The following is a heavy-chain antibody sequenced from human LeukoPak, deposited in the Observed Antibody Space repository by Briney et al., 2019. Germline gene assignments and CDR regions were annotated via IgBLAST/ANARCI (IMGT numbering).Heavy chain of an antibody. CDR1: GGSLSDYY. CDR3: ARGTGAYYYL. D-gene: IGHD3-22*01. J-gene: IGHJ3*01. Sequence: PSEALSLTCTVSGGSLSDYYWSWIRQPPGKGLEWIGYIYYSGGTKYNPSLKSRVTISIDTSKNQFSLKLSSVTAADTALYYCARGTGAYYYLWGQGTMVTVSS. CDR2: IYYSGGT. V-gene: IGHV4-59*01.